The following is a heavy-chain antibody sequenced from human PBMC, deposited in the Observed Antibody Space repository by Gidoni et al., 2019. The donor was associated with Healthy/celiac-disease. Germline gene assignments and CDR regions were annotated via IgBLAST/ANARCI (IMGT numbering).Heavy chain of an antibody. D-gene: IGHD5-18*01. J-gene: IGHJ4*02. CDR3: AKDPFRYSYGYPTSPTYYFDY. Sequence: QVQLVESGGGVVHPGRSLRLSCAASGFTFSRYGTPWLRQAPGKGLEWVAVISYDGSNKYYADSVKGRFTISRDKSKNTLYLQMNSLRAEDTAVYYCAKDPFRYSYGYPTSPTYYFDYWGQGTLVTVSS. CDR2: ISYDGSNK. CDR1: GFTFSRYG. V-gene: IGHV3-30*18.